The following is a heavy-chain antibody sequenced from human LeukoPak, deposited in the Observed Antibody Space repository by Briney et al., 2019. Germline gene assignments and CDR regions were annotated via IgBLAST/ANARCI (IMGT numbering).Heavy chain of an antibody. CDR2: ISSSGTYK. CDR1: GFTFSSYS. Sequence: KPGGSLRLPCAVSGFTFSSYSMSWVRQAPGKGLEGVSSISSSGTYKYYADSVKGRFTISRDNAKNSLYLQMNSLRAEDTAVYYCAKGKDSVAGATNDYWGQGTLVTVSS. V-gene: IGHV3-21*01. CDR3: AKGKDSVAGATNDY. D-gene: IGHD6-19*01. J-gene: IGHJ4*02.